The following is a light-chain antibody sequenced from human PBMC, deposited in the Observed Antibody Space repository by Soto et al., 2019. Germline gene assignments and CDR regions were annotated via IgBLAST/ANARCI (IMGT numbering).Light chain of an antibody. V-gene: IGLV2-14*01. J-gene: IGLJ1*01. Sequence: QSVLTQPASVTGSPGQTITISCTGTNSDVGGYNYVSWYQQHPGKAPKLMIYDVSNRPSGVFNRFSGSKSGNTASLTISGLQAEDEADYYCSSYTSSSTQVFGTGTKVTVL. CDR3: SSYTSSSTQV. CDR1: NSDVGGYNY. CDR2: DVS.